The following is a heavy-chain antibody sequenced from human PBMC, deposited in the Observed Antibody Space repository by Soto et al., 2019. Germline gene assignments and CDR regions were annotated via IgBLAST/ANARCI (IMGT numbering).Heavy chain of an antibody. CDR2: IYYSGST. Sequence: QVQLQESGPGLVKPSQTLSLTCTVSGGSISSGGYYWSWIRQHPGKGLEWIGYIYYSGSTYYNPSLKSRVTISVDTSKNQFSLKLSPVTAADTAVYYCARDHTHGDYSSRFDYWGQGTLVTVSS. D-gene: IGHD4-17*01. CDR3: ARDHTHGDYSSRFDY. V-gene: IGHV4-31*03. CDR1: GGSISSGGYY. J-gene: IGHJ4*02.